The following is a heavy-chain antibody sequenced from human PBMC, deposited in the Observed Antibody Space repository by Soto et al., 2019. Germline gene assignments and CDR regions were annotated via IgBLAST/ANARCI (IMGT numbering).Heavy chain of an antibody. CDR1: GGTFSSYT. Sequence: QVQLVQSGAEVKKPGSSVKVSCKASGGTFSSYTISWVRQAPGQGLEWMGRIIPILGIANYAQKFQGRVTITADKDTSTAYREESSLRSDDTAVYYCATEGGTRYYYYYYMDVWGKGTTVTVSS. J-gene: IGHJ6*03. CDR2: IIPILGIA. CDR3: ATEGGTRYYYYYYMDV. V-gene: IGHV1-69*02.